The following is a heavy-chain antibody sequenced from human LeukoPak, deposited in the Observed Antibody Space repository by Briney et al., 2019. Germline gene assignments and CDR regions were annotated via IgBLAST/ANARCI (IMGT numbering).Heavy chain of an antibody. CDR2: IYPGDSDT. D-gene: IGHD6-13*01. J-gene: IGHJ6*03. CDR1: GYSFTSYW. CDR3: ARPRIAAAGNVNYTDV. Sequence: PGESLKISCKGSGYSFTSYWIGWVRQMPGKGLEWMGIIYPGDSDTRYSPSFQGQVTISADKSISTAYLQWSSLKASDTAMYYCARPRIAAAGNVNYTDVWGKGTTVTVSS. V-gene: IGHV5-51*01.